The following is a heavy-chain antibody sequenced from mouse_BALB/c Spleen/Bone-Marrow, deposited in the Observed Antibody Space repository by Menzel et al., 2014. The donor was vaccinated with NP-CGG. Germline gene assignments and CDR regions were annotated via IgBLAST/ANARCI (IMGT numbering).Heavy chain of an antibody. D-gene: IGHD2-10*02. CDR3: ARSGYGDYYAMDY. Sequence: EVKVVESGGGLVQPGGSRKLSCAASGFTFSSFGIHWVRQAPEKGLEWVAYISSGSSTIYYADTVKGRFTISRDNSKNTLFLQMTSLRSEDTAMYYCARSGYGDYYAMDYWGQGTSVTVSS. V-gene: IGHV5-17*02. J-gene: IGHJ4*01. CDR1: GFTFSSFG. CDR2: ISSGSSTI.